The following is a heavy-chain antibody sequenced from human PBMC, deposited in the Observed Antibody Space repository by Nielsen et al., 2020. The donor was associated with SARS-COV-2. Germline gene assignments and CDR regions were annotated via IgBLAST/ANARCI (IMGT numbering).Heavy chain of an antibody. CDR2: ITSSSTYT. Sequence: GESLKISCVGSGFTFSDYYMSWVRQAPGKGLEWVSYITSSSTYTNYADSVKGRFTISRDNAKNSLSLQMHSLRAEDTAVYYCAREGRKLPLDYWGLGTLVAVSS. CDR3: AREGRKLPLDY. J-gene: IGHJ4*02. CDR1: GFTFSDYY. D-gene: IGHD5-24*01. V-gene: IGHV3-11*05.